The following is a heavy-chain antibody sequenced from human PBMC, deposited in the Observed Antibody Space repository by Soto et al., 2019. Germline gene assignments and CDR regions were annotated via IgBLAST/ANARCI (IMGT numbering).Heavy chain of an antibody. D-gene: IGHD3-3*01. Sequence: SVKVSCKASGGTFSGYAISWVRQAPGQGLEWMGGIIPIFGTANYAQKFQGRVTITADESTSTAYMELSSLRSEDTAVYYCARSSYYDFWSGYYTAFDYWGQGTLVTVSS. CDR1: GGTFSGYA. J-gene: IGHJ4*02. CDR3: ARSSYYDFWSGYYTAFDY. V-gene: IGHV1-69*13. CDR2: IIPIFGTA.